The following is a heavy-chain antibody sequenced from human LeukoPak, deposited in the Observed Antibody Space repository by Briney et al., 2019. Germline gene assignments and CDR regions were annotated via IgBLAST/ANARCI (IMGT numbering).Heavy chain of an antibody. D-gene: IGHD3-22*01. V-gene: IGHV3-48*04. CDR1: GFTFSSYS. CDR2: ISAISSSST. J-gene: IGHJ3*02. CDR3: ARDFHRRYYDSSGYNAFDI. Sequence: GGSLRLSCAASGFTFSSYSMNWVRQAPGKGLEWVSYISAISSSSTYYADSVKGRFTISRDNAKNSLYLQMDSLRAEDTAVYYCARDFHRRYYDSSGYNAFDIWGQGTMVTVSS.